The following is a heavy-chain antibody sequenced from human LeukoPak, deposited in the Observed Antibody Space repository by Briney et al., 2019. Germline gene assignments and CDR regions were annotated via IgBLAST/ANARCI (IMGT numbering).Heavy chain of an antibody. V-gene: IGHV3-30*07. CDR2: ISYNGNNK. D-gene: IGHD5-24*01. CDR3: ARDVGYNRFDQ. J-gene: IGHJ4*02. CDR1: GFTFSRNV. Sequence: HSGRSLRLSCVASGFTFSRNVLPWVRQAPGKGLEWVATISYNGNNKFYADSVKGRFTISRDNAENSLYLQMSSLRAEDTAVYFCARDVGYNRFDQWGQGTLVTVSS.